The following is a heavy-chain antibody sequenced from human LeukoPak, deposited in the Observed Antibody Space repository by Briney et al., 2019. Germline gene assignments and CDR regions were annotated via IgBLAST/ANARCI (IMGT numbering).Heavy chain of an antibody. V-gene: IGHV4-34*01. D-gene: IGHD1-26*01. CDR3: ARRRGSYYVGNAFDI. J-gene: IGHJ3*02. CDR1: DEPFSGYY. Sequence: SETLSLTCAISDEPFSGYYWGWIRQPPGKGLELIGEINRNGNTDYNPSLKSRVSMSIDTSKNQFSLKLISVTAADTAVYYCARRRGSYYVGNAFDIWGQGTMVTVSS. CDR2: INRNGNT.